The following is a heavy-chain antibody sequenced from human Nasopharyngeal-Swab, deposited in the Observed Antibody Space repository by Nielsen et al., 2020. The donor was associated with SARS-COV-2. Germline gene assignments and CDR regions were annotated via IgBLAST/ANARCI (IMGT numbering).Heavy chain of an antibody. D-gene: IGHD3-22*01. Sequence: GGSLRLSCAASGFTFSDYYMSWIRQAPGKGLEGASYISGSGSTIYYADSVKGRFTMSRDNAKNSVYLQMNSLRAEDTAVYYCARDDSSGYYGYWGQGTLVTVSS. J-gene: IGHJ4*02. CDR3: ARDDSSGYYGY. CDR2: ISGSGSTI. CDR1: GFTFSDYY. V-gene: IGHV3-11*01.